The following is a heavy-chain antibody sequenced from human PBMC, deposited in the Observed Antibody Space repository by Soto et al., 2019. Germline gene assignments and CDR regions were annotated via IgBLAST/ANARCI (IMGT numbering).Heavy chain of an antibody. J-gene: IGHJ4*02. CDR1: GFTFSNAW. CDR2: IKSKVNGGTT. V-gene: IGHV3-15*07. Sequence: EVQLVESGGGLVKPGGSLRLSCAGSGFTFSNAWMNWIRQGQGKGLEWVGRIKSKVNGGTTDYPAPVKGRFTVSRDDSKNTVYLEMNSLNTEDTAVYYCTTAGYYFDFWGQGTLVTVSS. CDR3: TTAGYYFDF.